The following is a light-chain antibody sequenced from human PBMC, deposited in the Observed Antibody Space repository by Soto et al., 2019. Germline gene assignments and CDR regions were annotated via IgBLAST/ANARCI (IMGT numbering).Light chain of an antibody. CDR1: QSVSSNY. V-gene: IGKV3-20*01. Sequence: IVLTQSPGTLSLSPGERATLSCRAGQSVSSNYLAWYQQKPGQAPRLLIYDASNRATGIPARFSGSGSGTDFTLTISRLEPEDFAVYYCQQYNNWLRTFGQGTKVDIK. J-gene: IGKJ1*01. CDR3: QQYNNWLRT. CDR2: DAS.